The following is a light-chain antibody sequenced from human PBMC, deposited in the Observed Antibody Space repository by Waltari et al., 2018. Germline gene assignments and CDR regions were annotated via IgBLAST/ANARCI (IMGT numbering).Light chain of an antibody. CDR3: QGRDGSTAVV. V-gene: IGLV3-1*01. Sequence: SYVLTQPPSVSVSPGQTASIDCSGDKLGNQFVAWYQLKPGQSPVLVVYEDDKRPSGVPERFSGSSSGNTATLTISGAQSMDEGDYFCQGRDGSTAVVFGGGTKLTVL. CDR2: EDD. J-gene: IGLJ2*01. CDR1: KLGNQF.